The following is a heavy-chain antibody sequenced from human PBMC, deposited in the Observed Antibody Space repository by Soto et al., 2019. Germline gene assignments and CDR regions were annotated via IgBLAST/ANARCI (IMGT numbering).Heavy chain of an antibody. D-gene: IGHD3-10*01. CDR1: GFTFSSYG. CDR2: ISYDGSNK. Sequence: GGSLRLSCAASGFTFSSYGMHWVRQAPGKGLEWVAVISYDGSNKYYADSVKGRFTISRDNSKNTLYLQMNSLRAEDTAVYYCAKDRTGYGSGSTNWFDPWGQGTLVTVSS. J-gene: IGHJ5*02. CDR3: AKDRTGYGSGSTNWFDP. V-gene: IGHV3-30*18.